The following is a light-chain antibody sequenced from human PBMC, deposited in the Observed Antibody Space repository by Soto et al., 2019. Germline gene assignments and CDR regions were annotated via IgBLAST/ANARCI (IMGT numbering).Light chain of an antibody. V-gene: IGLV2-14*01. Sequence: QSVLTQPASVSGSPGQSITISCTGTSSDVGGYNYVSWYQQHPGKAPKLMIYEISNRPPGISNRFSGSKSGNTASLTISGLQTEDEADYYCNSYTNISTWVFGGGTKLTVL. CDR2: EIS. CDR3: NSYTNISTWV. CDR1: SSDVGGYNY. J-gene: IGLJ3*02.